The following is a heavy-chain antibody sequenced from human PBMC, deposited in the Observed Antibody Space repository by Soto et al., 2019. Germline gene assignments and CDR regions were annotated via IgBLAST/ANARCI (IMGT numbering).Heavy chain of an antibody. J-gene: IGHJ4*02. CDR3: ARTTGKSSGYYYFDY. D-gene: IGHD3-22*01. V-gene: IGHV1-46*01. CDR2: INPSGGST. Sequence: QVQLVQSGAEVKKPGASVKVSCKASGYTFTSYYMHWVRQAPGQGLEWMGIINPSGGSTSYAQKYEGRGIMTRDTSTSTVYVELSSLRSEDTAVYYCARTTGKSSGYYYFDYWGQGTLVTVSS. CDR1: GYTFTSYY.